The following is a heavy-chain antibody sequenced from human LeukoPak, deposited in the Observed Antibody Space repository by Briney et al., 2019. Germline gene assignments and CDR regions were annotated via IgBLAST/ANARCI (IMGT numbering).Heavy chain of an antibody. CDR1: GGTFSSYA. V-gene: IGHV1-69*13. CDR2: IIPIFGTA. J-gene: IGHJ4*02. CDR3: ARDRGLRLGELSPRGYYFDY. Sequence: SVKVSCKASGGTFSSYAISWVRQAPGQGLEWMGGIIPIFGTANYAQKFQGRVTITADESTSTAYMELSSLRAEDTAVYYCARDRGLRLGELSPRGYYFDYWGQGTLATVSS. D-gene: IGHD3-16*02.